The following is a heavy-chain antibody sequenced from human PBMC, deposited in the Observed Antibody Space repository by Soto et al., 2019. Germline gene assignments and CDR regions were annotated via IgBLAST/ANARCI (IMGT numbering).Heavy chain of an antibody. CDR1: GGSFSGYY. J-gene: IGHJ4*02. CDR3: ARAYSSSADPTFDY. CDR2: INHSGST. D-gene: IGHD6-6*01. Sequence: SETLSLTCAVYGGSFSGYYWSWIRQPPGKGLEWIGEINHSGSTNYNPSLKSRVTISVDTSKNQFSLKLSSVTAADTAVYYCARAYSSSADPTFDYWGQGTLVTVSS. V-gene: IGHV4-34*01.